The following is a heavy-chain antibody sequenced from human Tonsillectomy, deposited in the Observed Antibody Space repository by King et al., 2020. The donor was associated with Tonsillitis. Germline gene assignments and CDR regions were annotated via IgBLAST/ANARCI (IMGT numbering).Heavy chain of an antibody. CDR3: ARGYCSSGGFCTGWFDP. CDR1: GYSFSKYW. J-gene: IGHJ5*02. V-gene: IGHV5-51*01. Sequence: VQLVESGAEVKKPGESLKISCKGSGYSFSKYWIGWVRQMPGKGLEWIAIIYPGDSDTRYSPSFQGQVTISPDRSISTAYLQWSSLKASDTAMYYCARGYCSSGGFCTGWFDPWGQGTLVTVSS. CDR2: IYPGDSDT. D-gene: IGHD2-15*01.